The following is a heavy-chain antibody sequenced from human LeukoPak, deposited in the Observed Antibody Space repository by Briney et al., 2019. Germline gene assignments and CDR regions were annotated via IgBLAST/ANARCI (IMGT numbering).Heavy chain of an antibody. CDR2: ISGSGGST. J-gene: IGHJ4*02. CDR3: ARSSYGRGYSYVDY. Sequence: PGGSLRLSCAASGFTFSSYAMSWVRQAPGKGLEWVSAISGSGGSTYYADSMEGRFTISRDNSKNTLYLQMNSLRAEDTAVYYCARSSYGRGYSYVDYWGQGTLVTVSS. CDR1: GFTFSSYA. V-gene: IGHV3-23*01. D-gene: IGHD5-18*01.